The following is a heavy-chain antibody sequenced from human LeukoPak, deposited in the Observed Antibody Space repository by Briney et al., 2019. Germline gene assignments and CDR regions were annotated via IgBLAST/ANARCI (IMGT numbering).Heavy chain of an antibody. Sequence: GSLRLSCAASGFTFSSYSMNWVRQAPGKGLEWIGSIYYSGSTYYNPSLKSRVTISVDTSKNQFSLKLSSVTAADTAVYYCARGDIVVVVAAKGSFDYWGQGTLVTVSS. V-gene: IGHV4-39*07. CDR2: IYYSGST. D-gene: IGHD2-15*01. CDR1: GFTFSSYS. CDR3: ARGDIVVVVAAKGSFDY. J-gene: IGHJ4*02.